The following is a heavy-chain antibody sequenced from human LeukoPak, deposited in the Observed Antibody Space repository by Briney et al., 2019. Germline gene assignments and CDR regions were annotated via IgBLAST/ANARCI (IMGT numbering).Heavy chain of an antibody. CDR1: GYTFTSCA. CDR3: ARDLDLNYDFWSGYDDAFDI. CDR2: IXXXXGNP. V-gene: IGHV7-4-1*02. Sequence: ASVKVSCTASGYTFTSCAMNWVRQAPGQGLEWMGWIXXXXGNPTYAQGFTGRFVFSLDTSVSTAYLQISSLKAEDTAVYYCARDLDLNYDFWSGYDDAFDIWGQGTMVTVSS. D-gene: IGHD3-3*01. J-gene: IGHJ3*02.